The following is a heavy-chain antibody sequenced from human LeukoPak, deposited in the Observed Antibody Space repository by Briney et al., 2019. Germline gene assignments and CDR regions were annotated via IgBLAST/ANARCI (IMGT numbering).Heavy chain of an antibody. D-gene: IGHD1-26*01. J-gene: IGHJ5*02. CDR3: ARVNLRGSNYNWFDP. CDR1: GGTFLSHT. CDR2: ITPVINTA. V-gene: IGHV1-69*08. Sequence: ASVKVSCKTSGGTFLSHTFSWVRQAPGQGLEWMGKITPVINTANYAQTFQGRVSIYADKSTTTVHMDLSDLRPDDTAVHYCARVNLRGSNYNWFDPWGQGTRVTVSS.